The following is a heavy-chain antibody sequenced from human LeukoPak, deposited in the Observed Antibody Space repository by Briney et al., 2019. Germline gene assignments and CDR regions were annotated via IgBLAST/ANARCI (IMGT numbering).Heavy chain of an antibody. CDR3: AGARDCYNSRGKKYYGMDG. D-gene: IGHD5-24*01. V-gene: IGHV4-59*08. CDR1: GGSISSYY. Sequence: SETLSLTCTVSGGSISSYYWSWIRQPPGKGLEWIGYIYYSGSTNYNPSLKSRVTLSVDTSKNQFSLKLGSVTAADTAVYYCAGARDCYNSRGKKYYGMDGWGQGTTVTVSS. CDR2: IYYSGST. J-gene: IGHJ6*02.